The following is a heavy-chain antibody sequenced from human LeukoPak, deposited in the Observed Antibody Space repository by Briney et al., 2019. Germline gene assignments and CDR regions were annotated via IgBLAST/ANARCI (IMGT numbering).Heavy chain of an antibody. J-gene: IGHJ6*03. V-gene: IGHV3-23*01. Sequence: PGGSLRLSCAASGFTVSSNYMSWVRQAPGKGLEWVSAISGSGGSTYYADSVKGRFTISRDNSKNTLYLQMNSLRAEDTAVYYCAKRPRKSSWALGYYYYMDVWGKGTTVTVSS. CDR1: GFTVSSNY. CDR3: AKRPRKSSWALGYYYYMDV. CDR2: ISGSGGST. D-gene: IGHD6-13*01.